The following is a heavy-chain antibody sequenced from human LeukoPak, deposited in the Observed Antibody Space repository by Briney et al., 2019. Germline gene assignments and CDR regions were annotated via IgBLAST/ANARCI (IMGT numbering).Heavy chain of an antibody. J-gene: IGHJ5*02. CDR1: GGSISSYY. V-gene: IGHV4-59*01. CDR2: IYYSGST. Sequence: SETLSLTCTVSGGSISSYYWTWIRQPPGKGLEWIGNIYYSGSTNYNPSLKSRVSMSVDTSNIQFSLKLSSVTAADTAVYYCARGGTYNGILSFDPCGHGTLVTVSS. D-gene: IGHD1-14*01. CDR3: ARGGTYNGILSFDP.